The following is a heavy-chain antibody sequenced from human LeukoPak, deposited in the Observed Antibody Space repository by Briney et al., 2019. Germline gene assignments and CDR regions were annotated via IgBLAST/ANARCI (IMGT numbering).Heavy chain of an antibody. Sequence: ASVKVSCKASGYTFTGYYMHWVRQAPGQGLEWMGWINPNSGGTNYAQKFQGRVTMTRDTSISTAYMELSRLRSDDTAVYYCARYYGGNTNWLDPWGQGTLVTVSS. CDR2: INPNSGGT. V-gene: IGHV1-2*02. J-gene: IGHJ5*02. D-gene: IGHD4-17*01. CDR3: ARYYGGNTNWLDP. CDR1: GYTFTGYY.